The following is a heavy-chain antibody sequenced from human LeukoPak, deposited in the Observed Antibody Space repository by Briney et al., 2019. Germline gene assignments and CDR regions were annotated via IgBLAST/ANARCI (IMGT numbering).Heavy chain of an antibody. J-gene: IGHJ4*02. CDR2: TSGSGGTT. CDR1: GFIFSNYA. CDR3: ARGIGKSGNVVVVATRTDYFDY. D-gene: IGHD2-15*01. Sequence: QPGGSLRLSCAASGFIFSNYAMSWVRQAPGKGLEWVSATSGSGGTTYYADSVKGRFTISRDNSKNTLNLQMNSLRAEDTAVYYCARGIGKSGNVVVVATRTDYFDYWGQGTLVTVSS. V-gene: IGHV3-23*01.